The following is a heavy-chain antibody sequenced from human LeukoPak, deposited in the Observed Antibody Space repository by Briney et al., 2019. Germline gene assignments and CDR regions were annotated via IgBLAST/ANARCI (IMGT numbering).Heavy chain of an antibody. V-gene: IGHV3-30*04. J-gene: IGHJ4*02. CDR3: ARGMTTVTTGYYFDY. Sequence: GGSLRLSCAASGFTFSSYAMHWVRQAPGKGLEWVAVISYDGSNKYYADSVKGRFTISRDNSKNTLYLQMNSLRAEDTVVYYCARGMTTVTTGYYFDYWGQGTLVTVSS. CDR1: GFTFSSYA. D-gene: IGHD4-17*01. CDR2: ISYDGSNK.